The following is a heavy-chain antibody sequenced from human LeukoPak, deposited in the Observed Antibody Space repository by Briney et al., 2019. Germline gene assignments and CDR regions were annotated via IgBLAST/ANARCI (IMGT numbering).Heavy chain of an antibody. D-gene: IGHD2-2*01. CDR2: INHSGST. V-gene: IGHV4-34*01. CDR3: ARGQDIVVVPAASTLYYFDY. CDR1: GGSFSGYY. Sequence: SETLSLTCAVYGGSFSGYYWSWIRKPPGKGLEWIGEINHSGSTNYNPSLKSRVTISVDTSKNQFSLKLSSVTAADTAVYYCARGQDIVVVPAASTLYYFDYWGQGTLVTVSS. J-gene: IGHJ4*02.